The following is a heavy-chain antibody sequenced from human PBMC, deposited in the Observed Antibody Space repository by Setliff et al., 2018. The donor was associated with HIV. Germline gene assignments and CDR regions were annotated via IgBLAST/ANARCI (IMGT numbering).Heavy chain of an antibody. J-gene: IGHJ6*02. CDR2: MSYDENHQ. CDR3: TRATYFSFWSGNFYGMDV. CDR1: GFKSSDYV. Sequence: GESLKISCVGSGFKSSDYVMHWVRQAPGKGLEWVAVMSYDENHQDYGDSLKGRFIISRDNSKNTLELQINSLRPEDTAIYYCTRATYFSFWSGNFYGMDVWGQGTTVTVSS. V-gene: IGHV3-30*03. D-gene: IGHD3-3*01.